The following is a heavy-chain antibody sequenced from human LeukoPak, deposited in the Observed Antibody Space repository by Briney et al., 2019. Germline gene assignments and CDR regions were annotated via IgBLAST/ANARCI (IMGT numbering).Heavy chain of an antibody. CDR2: ISSSSGYI. Sequence: PGGSLRLSCAASGFTFSSYSMNWVRQAPGKGLEWVSSISSSSGYIYYADSVKGRFTISRDNAKNSLYLQMNSLRAEDTAVYYCARDSSGWYDWSYYYYYGMDVWGQGTTVTVSS. CDR3: ARDSSGWYDWSYYYYYGMDV. CDR1: GFTFSSYS. D-gene: IGHD6-19*01. V-gene: IGHV3-21*01. J-gene: IGHJ6*02.